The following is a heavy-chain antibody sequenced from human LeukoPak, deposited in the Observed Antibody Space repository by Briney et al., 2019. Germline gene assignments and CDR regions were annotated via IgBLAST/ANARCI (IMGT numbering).Heavy chain of an antibody. J-gene: IGHJ4*02. CDR1: GFTFSSYS. Sequence: PGGSLRLSRAASGFTFSSYSMNWVRQAPGKGLEWVSSISSSSSYIYYADSVKGRFTISRDNAKNSLYLQMNSLRAEDTAVYYCASDYDFWSGYSYAYYFDYWGQGTLVTVSS. V-gene: IGHV3-21*01. CDR3: ASDYDFWSGYSYAYYFDY. CDR2: ISSSSSYI. D-gene: IGHD3-3*01.